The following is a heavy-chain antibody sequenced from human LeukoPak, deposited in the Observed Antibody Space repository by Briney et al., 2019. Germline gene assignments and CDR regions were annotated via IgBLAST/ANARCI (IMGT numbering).Heavy chain of an antibody. Sequence: PGGSLRLSCEASGLTFSSYSMNWVRQAPGKGLECVSSISRSSSYIYYADSVRGRFTISRDNAKNSLYLQMSSLRAEDTAVYYWAHGDYSGYWGQGTLVTISS. CDR2: ISRSSSYI. V-gene: IGHV3-21*01. D-gene: IGHD4-17*01. J-gene: IGHJ4*02. CDR1: GLTFSSYS. CDR3: AHGDYSGY.